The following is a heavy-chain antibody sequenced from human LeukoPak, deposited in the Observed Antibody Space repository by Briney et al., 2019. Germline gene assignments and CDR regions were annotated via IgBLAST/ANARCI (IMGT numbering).Heavy chain of an antibody. Sequence: GGSLRLSCAASGFTFSSNWMSWVRQAPGKGLEWVASIKKDGSEKYYVDSVKGRFTISRDDAKNSLYLQMNSLRAEDTAVYYCGRGASWQGNVCEIWGQGTMVTVSS. V-gene: IGHV3-7*02. D-gene: IGHD3-10*01. CDR2: IKKDGSEK. CDR3: GRGASWQGNVCEI. J-gene: IGHJ3*02. CDR1: GFTFSSNW.